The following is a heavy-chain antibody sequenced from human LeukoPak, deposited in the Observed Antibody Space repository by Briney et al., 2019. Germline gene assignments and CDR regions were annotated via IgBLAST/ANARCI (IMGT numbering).Heavy chain of an antibody. D-gene: IGHD1-14*01. CDR1: GFTFTTYD. CDR2: ISRSSNYI. V-gene: IGHV3-21*01. J-gene: IGHJ6*03. CDR3: ARDRGNQRGYYYYYMDV. Sequence: GGSLRLSCSASGFTFTTYDMTWVRQAPGEGLEWVSTISRSSNYIYYADSVKGRFTISRDNAKNSLYLQMNSLRAEDTAVYYCARDRGNQRGYYYYYMDVWGKGTTVTVSS.